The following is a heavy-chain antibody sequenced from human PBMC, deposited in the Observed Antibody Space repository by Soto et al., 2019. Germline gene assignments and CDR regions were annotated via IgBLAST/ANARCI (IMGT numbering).Heavy chain of an antibody. J-gene: IGHJ4*02. CDR3: AKVGGGGSSQFDY. D-gene: IGHD2-15*01. V-gene: IGHV3-30*18. CDR2: ISYDASNK. Sequence: QVQLVESGGGVVQPGRSLRLSCVASGFTFNSYNMHWVRQVPGKGLEWVAVISYDASNKYYGDSVKGRFTISRDNSKNTLYLQMSSLRAEDTAVYYCAKVGGGGSSQFDYWGQGTLVTVSS. CDR1: GFTFNSYN.